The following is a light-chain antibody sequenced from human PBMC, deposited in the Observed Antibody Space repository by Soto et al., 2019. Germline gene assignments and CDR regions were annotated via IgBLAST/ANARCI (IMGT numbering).Light chain of an antibody. Sequence: EIVLRQSPGTLPLSPGNRATLSCRPSPSVSSSSLAWYQQTPGQAPRLLVYDASNRATGTPARFSGSGSGTDFTLTISSLEPADFAVYYCQQRGSRPPWTFGQGTKVDIK. CDR3: QQRGSRPPWT. J-gene: IGKJ1*01. CDR1: PSVSSSS. V-gene: IGKV3D-20*02. CDR2: DAS.